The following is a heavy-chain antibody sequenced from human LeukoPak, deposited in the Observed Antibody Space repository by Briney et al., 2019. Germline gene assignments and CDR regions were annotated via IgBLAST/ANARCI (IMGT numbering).Heavy chain of an antibody. J-gene: IGHJ5*02. D-gene: IGHD3-10*01. CDR3: TTDYYGSGSYYNGQGFDP. CDR2: IKSKTDGGTT. Sequence: GGSLRLSCAASGFTFSNAWMSWVRQAPGKGLVWVGRIKSKTDGGTTDYAAPVKGRFTISRDDSKNTLYLQMNSLKTEDTAVYYCTTDYYGSGSYYNGQGFDPWGQGTLVTVSS. V-gene: IGHV3-15*01. CDR1: GFTFSNAW.